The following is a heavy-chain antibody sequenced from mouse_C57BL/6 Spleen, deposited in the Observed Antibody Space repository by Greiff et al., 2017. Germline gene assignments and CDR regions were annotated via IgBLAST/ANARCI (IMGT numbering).Heavy chain of an antibody. Sequence: EVKVVESGGGLVKPGGSLKLSCAASGFTFSDYGMHWVRQAPEKGLEWVAYISSGSSTIYYADTVKGRVTISRDNAKNTLFLQMTSLRSEDTAMYYCARPFNWDVGYFDYWGQGTTLTVSS. CDR1: GFTFSDYG. CDR3: ARPFNWDVGYFDY. V-gene: IGHV5-17*01. CDR2: ISSGSSTI. J-gene: IGHJ2*01. D-gene: IGHD4-1*01.